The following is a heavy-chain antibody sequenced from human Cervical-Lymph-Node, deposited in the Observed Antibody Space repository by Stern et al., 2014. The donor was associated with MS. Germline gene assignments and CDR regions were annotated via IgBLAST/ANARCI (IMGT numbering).Heavy chain of an antibody. D-gene: IGHD3-16*01. V-gene: IGHV3-33*01. CDR3: ARGGLWGAYAPMDV. CDR2: IWHDGRIK. J-gene: IGHJ6*02. Sequence: QVQLVESGGGVVQPGRSLRLSCAASGFTFSSYGMHWVRQAPGKGLEWVTVIWHDGRIKQYAGSVMGRFTISKDNDRSTLHLQMNSLRAEDTAVYYCARGGLWGAYAPMDVWGQGTTVTVSS. CDR1: GFTFSSYG.